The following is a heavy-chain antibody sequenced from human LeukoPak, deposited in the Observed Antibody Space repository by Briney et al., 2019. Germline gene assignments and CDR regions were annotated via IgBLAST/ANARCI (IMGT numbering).Heavy chain of an antibody. D-gene: IGHD4-17*01. J-gene: IGHJ4*02. CDR1: GYTFTSYY. CDR2: INPSGGST. CDR3: ARGGRSADYGDYFRVPGRSTNFDY. V-gene: IGHV1-46*01. Sequence: ASVKVSCKASGYTFTSYYMHWVRQAPGQGLEWMGIINPSGGSTSYAQKFQGRVTMTRDTSTSTVYMELSSLRSEDTAVYYCARGGRSADYGDYFRVPGRSTNFDYWGQGTLVTVSS.